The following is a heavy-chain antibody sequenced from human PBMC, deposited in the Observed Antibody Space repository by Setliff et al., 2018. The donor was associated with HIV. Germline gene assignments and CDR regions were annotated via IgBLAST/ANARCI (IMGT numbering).Heavy chain of an antibody. J-gene: IGHJ4*02. D-gene: IGHD4-4*01. CDR1: GFTFSTHA. V-gene: IGHV3-33*01. CDR2: IWYDGSNK. Sequence: GGSLRLSCGASGFTFSTHAMHWVRQAPGKALEWVAYIWYDGSNKYYADSVKGRFAISRDNSKNTLYLQMDSLRAEDTAVYYCARVPTQGHYYFDYWGQGTLVTVSS. CDR3: ARVPTQGHYYFDY.